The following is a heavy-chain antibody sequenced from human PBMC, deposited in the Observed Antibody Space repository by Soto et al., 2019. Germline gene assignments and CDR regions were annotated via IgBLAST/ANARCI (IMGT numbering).Heavy chain of an antibody. D-gene: IGHD3-9*01. J-gene: IGHJ5*01. CDR1: GFTLSSYA. CDR2: ISGSGATT. Sequence: PGGSLRLSCAASGFTLSSYAMTWARQAPGKGLEWVSGISGSGATTSYADSVKGRFTVSRDNSKNTLYLQMNSLRVEDTAVYYSAKLRYFDWSSYNWFEYWGQGT. V-gene: IGHV3-23*01. CDR3: AKLRYFDWSSYNWFEY.